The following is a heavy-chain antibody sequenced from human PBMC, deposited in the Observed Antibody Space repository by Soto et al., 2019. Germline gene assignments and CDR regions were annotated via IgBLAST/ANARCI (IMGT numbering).Heavy chain of an antibody. CDR2: ISYDGSNK. J-gene: IGHJ4*02. CDR3: ARDSSGWYYFDY. D-gene: IGHD6-19*01. CDR1: GLTFSSYA. Sequence: QVPLVESGGGVVQPGRSLRLSCAASGLTFSSYAMHWVRQAPGKGLEWVAVISYDGSNKYYADSVKGRFTISRDNSKNTLYLQMNSLRAEDTAVYHCARDSSGWYYFDYWGQGTLVTVSS. V-gene: IGHV3-30-3*01.